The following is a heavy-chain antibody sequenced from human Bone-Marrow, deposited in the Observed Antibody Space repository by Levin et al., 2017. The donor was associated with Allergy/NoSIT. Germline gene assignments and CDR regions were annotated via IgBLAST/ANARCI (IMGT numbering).Heavy chain of an antibody. D-gene: IGHD6-19*01. J-gene: IGHJ4*02. CDR2: INSDGSST. V-gene: IGHV3-74*01. CDR3: AYISDWSYHFDC. CDR1: GFTFSNYW. Sequence: GGSLRLSCAASGFTFSNYWMHWVRHAPGKGLVWVSRINSDGSSTTYADSVKGRFTISRDNANNTLYLQMNSLRVEDTAVYYWAYISDWSYHFDCWGQGPLVTVSS.